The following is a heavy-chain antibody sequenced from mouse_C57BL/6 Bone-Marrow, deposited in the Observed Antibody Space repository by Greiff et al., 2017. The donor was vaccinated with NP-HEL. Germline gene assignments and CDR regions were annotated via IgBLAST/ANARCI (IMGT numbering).Heavy chain of an antibody. CDR3: ARWSTTVDLYWDIDV. CDR1: GYTFTSYW. D-gene: IGHD1-1*01. V-gene: IGHV1-53*01. CDR2: INPSNGGT. Sequence: VQLQQPGTELVKPGASVKLSCKASGYTFTSYWMHWVKQRPGQGLEWIGNINPSNGGTNYNEKFKSKATLTVDKSSSTAYMQLSSLTSEDSAVYYCARWSTTVDLYWDIDVWGTGTTVTVSS. J-gene: IGHJ1*03.